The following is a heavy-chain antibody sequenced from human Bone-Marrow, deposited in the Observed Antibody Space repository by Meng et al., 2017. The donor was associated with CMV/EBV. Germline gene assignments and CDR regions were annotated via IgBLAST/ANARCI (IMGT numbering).Heavy chain of an antibody. D-gene: IGHD1-7*01. CDR3: VREGTSPRTFDY. CDR1: GFTFSSYW. V-gene: IGHV3-7*01. Sequence: GESLKISCAASGFTFSSYWMSWVRQAPGKGLEWVANIKQDGSEKYYVDSVKGRFTISRDNAKNSLYLQMNSLRAEDTAVYYCVREGTSPRTFDYWGQGALVTVSS. J-gene: IGHJ4*02. CDR2: IKQDGSEK.